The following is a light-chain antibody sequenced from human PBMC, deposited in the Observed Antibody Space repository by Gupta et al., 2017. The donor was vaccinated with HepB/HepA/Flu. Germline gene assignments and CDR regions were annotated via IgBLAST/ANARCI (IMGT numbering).Light chain of an antibody. Sequence: EVVLTQSPATLSLSPGERATLACRASQSVSGTYLTWHQQEPGQDSRVTRYGASSSPAGVTGRLTGTGSVTDFTRPRSRVEADDCDVSNGQRKGTFGQGTKVEI. J-gene: IGKJ2*02. CDR2: GAS. CDR3: QRKGT. CDR1: QSVSGTY. V-gene: IGKV3-20*01.